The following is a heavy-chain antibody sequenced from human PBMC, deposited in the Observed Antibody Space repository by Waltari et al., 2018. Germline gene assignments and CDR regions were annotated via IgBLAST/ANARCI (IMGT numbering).Heavy chain of an antibody. V-gene: IGHV3-30*18. J-gene: IGHJ3*02. CDR3: AKLGYSGYDSSFDI. CDR2: ISYDGSNK. Sequence: QVQLVESGGGVVQPGRSLRLSCAASGFTFSSYGMHWVRQAPGKGLEWVAVISYDGSNKYYADSVKGRFTISRDNSKNTLYLQMNSLRAEDTAVYYCAKLGYSGYDSSFDIWGQGTMVTVSS. D-gene: IGHD5-12*01. CDR1: GFTFSSYG.